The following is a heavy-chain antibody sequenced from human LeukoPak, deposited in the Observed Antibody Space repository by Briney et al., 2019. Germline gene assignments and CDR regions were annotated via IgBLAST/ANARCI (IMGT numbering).Heavy chain of an antibody. D-gene: IGHD3-10*01. Sequence: PSETLSLTCTVSGGSISSYYWSRIRQPAGKGLEWIGRIYTSGSTNYNPSLKSRVTMSVDTSKNQFSLKLSSVTAADTAVYFCARNRYYYGSGSYGVPNWFDPWGQGTLVTVSS. CDR2: IYTSGST. CDR3: ARNRYYYGSGSYGVPNWFDP. J-gene: IGHJ5*02. CDR1: GGSISSYY. V-gene: IGHV4-4*07.